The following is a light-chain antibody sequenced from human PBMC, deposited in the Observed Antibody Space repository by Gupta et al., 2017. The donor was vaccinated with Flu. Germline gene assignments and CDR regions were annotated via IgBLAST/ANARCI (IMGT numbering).Light chain of an antibody. CDR2: DVS. J-gene: IGLJ1*01. Sequence: QSALTQPRSVSGSPGQSVTISCTGTSSDVGEYNSVSWYQQQPGKAPKIIISDVSKRPSGVPDRCSGSKSGNTASLTISGLLAEDEADYYCCSYAGSYTYVFGTGTEVTVL. CDR1: SSDVGEYNS. CDR3: CSYAGSYTYV. V-gene: IGLV2-11*01.